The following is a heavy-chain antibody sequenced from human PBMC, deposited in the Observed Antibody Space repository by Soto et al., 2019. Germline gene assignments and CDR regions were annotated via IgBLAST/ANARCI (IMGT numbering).Heavy chain of an antibody. CDR2: IYYSGST. D-gene: IGHD3-3*01. CDR3: ARGFFLATFDP. CDR1: GGSISSYY. J-gene: IGHJ5*02. Sequence: LSLTCTVSGGSISSYYWSWIRQPPGKELEWIGYIYYSGSTNYNPSLKSQVTISVDTSKNQFSLKLSSVTASDTAVYYCARGFFLATFDPWGQGTLVTVSS. V-gene: IGHV4-59*12.